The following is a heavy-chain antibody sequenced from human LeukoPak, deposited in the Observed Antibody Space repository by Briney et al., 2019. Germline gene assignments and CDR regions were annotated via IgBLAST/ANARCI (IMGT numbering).Heavy chain of an antibody. D-gene: IGHD2-15*01. J-gene: IGHJ4*02. CDR2: ISSSGSTI. V-gene: IGHV3-11*04. CDR1: GFTFSDYY. Sequence: PGGSLRLSCAASGFTFSDYYMSWIRQAPGKGLEWVSYISSSGSTIYYADSVKGRFTISRDNAKNSLYLQMNSLRAEDTAVYYCARDSSPVAAYRRGYFDYWGQGTLVTVSS. CDR3: ARDSSPVAAYRRGYFDY.